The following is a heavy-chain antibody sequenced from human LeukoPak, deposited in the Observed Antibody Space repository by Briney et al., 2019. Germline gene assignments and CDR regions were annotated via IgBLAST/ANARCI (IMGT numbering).Heavy chain of an antibody. Sequence: GGSLRLSCAASGFTFSSYSMNWARQAPGKGLEWVANIKQDGSEKYYVDSVKGRFTISRDNAKNSLYLQMNSLRAEDTAVYYCARERDGFDYWGQGTLVTVSS. J-gene: IGHJ4*02. CDR3: ARERDGFDY. CDR2: IKQDGSEK. D-gene: IGHD5-24*01. CDR1: GFTFSSYS. V-gene: IGHV3-7*01.